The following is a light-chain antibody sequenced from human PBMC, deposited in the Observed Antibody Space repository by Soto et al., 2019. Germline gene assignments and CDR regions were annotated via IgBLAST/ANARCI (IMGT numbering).Light chain of an antibody. CDR1: HCISNY. CDR2: ATS. Sequence: DIQMTQSPSSLSASVGDRVTITCRASHCISNYLAWYQQKPGKVPKLLIYATSTLQSGVPSRFSSSASGTDFTLTISSLQPGDVATFYCQKYNSAPFTFGQGTKLEI. CDR3: QKYNSAPFT. V-gene: IGKV1-27*01. J-gene: IGKJ2*01.